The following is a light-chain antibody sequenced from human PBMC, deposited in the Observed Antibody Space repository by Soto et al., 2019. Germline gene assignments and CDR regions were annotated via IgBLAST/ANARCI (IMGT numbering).Light chain of an antibody. Sequence: QSVLTQPPSVSGAPGQRVTISCTGSSSNIGAGYDVHWYQQFPGTAPKLLIYDDTNRPSGVPDRFSGSKSGSSASLAITGLQAEDEADYYCQSYDRSLTVVFGGGTKVTVL. V-gene: IGLV1-40*01. CDR3: QSYDRSLTVV. J-gene: IGLJ2*01. CDR1: SSNIGAGYD. CDR2: DDT.